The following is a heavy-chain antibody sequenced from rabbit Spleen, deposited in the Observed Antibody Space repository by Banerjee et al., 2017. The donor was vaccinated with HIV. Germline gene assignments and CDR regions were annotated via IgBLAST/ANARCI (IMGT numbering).Heavy chain of an antibody. V-gene: IGHV1S45*01. CDR1: GFSFSDRDV. J-gene: IGHJ4*01. CDR3: ARDGAGGSYFAL. CDR2: INTATAKA. D-gene: IGHD8-1*01. Sequence: QEQLEESGGGLVKPEGSLTLTCKASGFSFSDRDVMCWVRQAPGKGLEWIACINTATAKAVYASWAKGRFTISKTSSTTVTLQMTSLTAADTATYFCARDGAGGSYFALWGQGTLVTVS.